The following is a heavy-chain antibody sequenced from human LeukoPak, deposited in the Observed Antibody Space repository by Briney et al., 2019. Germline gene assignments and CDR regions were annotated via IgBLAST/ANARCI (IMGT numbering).Heavy chain of an antibody. V-gene: IGHV4-61*02. CDR2: IYTSGST. J-gene: IGHJ3*02. D-gene: IGHD1-7*01. CDR1: GGSISSSSYY. Sequence: PSETLSLTCTVSGGSISSSSYYWSWIRQPAGKGLEWIGRIYTSGSTNYNPSLKSRITMSVDTSKNQFSLRLSSVTAADTAVYYCARGELELLAFDIWGQGTMVTVSS. CDR3: ARGELELLAFDI.